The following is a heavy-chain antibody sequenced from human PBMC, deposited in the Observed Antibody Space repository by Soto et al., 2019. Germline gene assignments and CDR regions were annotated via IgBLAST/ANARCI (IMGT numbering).Heavy chain of an antibody. CDR2: MYSDGRT. J-gene: IGHJ4*02. Sequence: EVQLVESGGGLIHPGGSLRLSCVGSGVSVSSNYMAWVRQAPGKGLEWVAVMYSDGRTYYADSVKGRFTISRDDSKNTVYFQNDRLRAGEPAVYFRAKYYGAGSYFFDHWGQGALVTVSS. V-gene: IGHV3-53*01. CDR1: GVSVSSNY. D-gene: IGHD3-10*01. CDR3: AKYYGAGSYFFDH.